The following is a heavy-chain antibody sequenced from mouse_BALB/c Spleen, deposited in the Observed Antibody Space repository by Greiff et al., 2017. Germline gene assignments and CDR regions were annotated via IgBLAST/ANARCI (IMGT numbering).Heavy chain of an antibody. CDR3: ARDYYYGGYFGY. J-gene: IGHJ2*01. CDR2: IDPYYGGT. CDR1: GYSFTGYN. Sequence: VHVKQSGPELEKPGASVKISCKASGYSFTGYNMNWVKQSNGKSLEWIGNIDPYYGGTSYNQKFKGKATLTVDKSSSTAYMQLKSLTSEDSAVYYCARDYYYGGYFGYWGQGTTLTVSS. V-gene: IGHV1-39*01. D-gene: IGHD1-1*01.